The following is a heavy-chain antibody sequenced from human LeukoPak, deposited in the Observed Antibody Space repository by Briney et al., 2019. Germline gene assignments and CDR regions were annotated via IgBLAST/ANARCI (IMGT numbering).Heavy chain of an antibody. CDR3: ARDPITLISGPHAFDV. CDR2: IYYSGST. J-gene: IGHJ3*01. V-gene: IGHV4-59*01. D-gene: IGHD3-22*01. CDR1: GDSISSYY. Sequence: PSETLSLTCTVSGDSISSYYWSWIRQPPGKGLEWIGYIYYSGSTNYNPSLKSRVTISVDTPRNQFSLRLSSVTAADTAVYYCARDPITLISGPHAFDVWGQGTMVPVSS.